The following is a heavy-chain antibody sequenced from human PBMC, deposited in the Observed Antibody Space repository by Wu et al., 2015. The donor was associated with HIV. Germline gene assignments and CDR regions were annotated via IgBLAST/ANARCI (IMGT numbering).Heavy chain of an antibody. D-gene: IGHD3-10*01. CDR3: ARVITTPGSQGXFDI. CDR2: INPSGGGT. CDR1: GYTFTTYY. Sequence: QVQLVQSGAEVKKPGASVKVSCKASGYTFTTYYMHWVRQAPGQGLEWMGIINPSGGGTSYAQRFQGRVTMTRDTSTSTVYMELSSLRSEDTAMYYCARVITTPGSQGXFDIVGPRDNGHRLF. J-gene: IGHJ3*02. V-gene: IGHV1-46*03.